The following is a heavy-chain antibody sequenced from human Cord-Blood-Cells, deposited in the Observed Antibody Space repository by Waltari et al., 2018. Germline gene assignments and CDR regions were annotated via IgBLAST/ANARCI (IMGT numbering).Heavy chain of an antibody. J-gene: IGHJ2*01. D-gene: IGHD6-6*01. CDR2: INHSGST. CDR1: GGSFSGYY. CDR3: ARGGEQLIYWYFDL. Sequence: QVQLQQWGAGLLKPSETLSLTCAVYGGSFSGYYWSWIRQPPGKGREWIGEINHSGSTNDNPSLKSRVTISVDTSKNQFSLKLSSVTAADTAVYYCARGGEQLIYWYFDLWGRGTLVTVSS. V-gene: IGHV4-34*01.